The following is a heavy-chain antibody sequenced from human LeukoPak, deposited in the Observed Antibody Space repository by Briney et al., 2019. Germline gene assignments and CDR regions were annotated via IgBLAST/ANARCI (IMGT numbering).Heavy chain of an antibody. CDR1: GSTFSSYS. V-gene: IGHV3-21*01. J-gene: IGHJ3*02. CDR3: ARSIVVPAAISGAFDI. D-gene: IGHD2-2*01. CDR2: ISSSNSFI. Sequence: GGSLRLSCAASGSTFSSYSMNWVRQAPGKGLEWVSSISSSNSFIFYADSVKGRFTISRDNAKNSLYLQMNSLRAEDTALYYCARSIVVPAAISGAFDIWGQGTIVTVSS.